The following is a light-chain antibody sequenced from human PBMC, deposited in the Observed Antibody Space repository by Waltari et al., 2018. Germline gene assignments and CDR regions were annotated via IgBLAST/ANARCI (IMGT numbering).Light chain of an antibody. CDR1: SSDVGGYNY. CDR3: CSFTSRSTWV. CDR2: DVS. Sequence: QSALTQPASVSGSPGQSITISCTGTSSDVGGYNYVPWYQQHPGKGPKLLIFDVSNRPSGVSNRFSGSKSGNTASLTISGLQAEDESDYYCCSFTSRSTWVFGGGTKLTVL. V-gene: IGLV2-14*01. J-gene: IGLJ3*02.